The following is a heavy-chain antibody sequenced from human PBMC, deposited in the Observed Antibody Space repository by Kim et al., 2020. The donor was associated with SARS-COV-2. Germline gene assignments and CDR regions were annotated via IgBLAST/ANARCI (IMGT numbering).Heavy chain of an antibody. CDR3: TTDDPSAYCGGDCYFDY. Sequence: VKSRYTISRDDSKLTLYRHMNSLKPEDTAVYYCTTDDPSAYCGGDCYFDYWGQGTLVTVSS. D-gene: IGHD2-21*01. V-gene: IGHV3-15*01. J-gene: IGHJ4*02.